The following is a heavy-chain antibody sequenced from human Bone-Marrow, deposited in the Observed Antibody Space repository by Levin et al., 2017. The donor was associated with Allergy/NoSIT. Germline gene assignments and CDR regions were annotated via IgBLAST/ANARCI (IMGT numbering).Heavy chain of an antibody. CDR3: ASWGVLTMVRGQNGDYDAFDI. J-gene: IGHJ3*02. Sequence: PGESLKISCKGSGYSFTSYWISWVRQMPGKGLEWMGRIDPSDSYTNYSPSFQGHVTISADKSISTAYLQWSSLKASDTAMYYCASWGVLTMVRGQNGDYDAFDIWGQGTMVTVSS. CDR2: IDPSDSYT. D-gene: IGHD3-10*01. V-gene: IGHV5-10-1*01. CDR1: GYSFTSYW.